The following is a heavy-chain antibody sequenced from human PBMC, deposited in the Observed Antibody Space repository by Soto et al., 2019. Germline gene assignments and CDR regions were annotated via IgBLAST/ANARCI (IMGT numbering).Heavy chain of an antibody. D-gene: IGHD3-16*02. J-gene: IGHJ4*02. Sequence: QVQLVESGGGVVQPGRSLRLSCAASGFTFSAYGMHWVRQAPGKGLEWVALIWFDGSDKYYADSVKGRFTISRDNSKNTLYLQMNSLRAEDTAVYYRARSHGGNYRPYDYWGQGTLVTVSS. CDR1: GFTFSAYG. CDR2: IWFDGSDK. CDR3: ARSHGGNYRPYDY. V-gene: IGHV3-33*01.